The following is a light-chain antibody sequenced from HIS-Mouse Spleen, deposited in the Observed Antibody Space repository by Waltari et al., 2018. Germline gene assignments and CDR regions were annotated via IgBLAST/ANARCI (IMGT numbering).Light chain of an antibody. CDR3: NSRDSSGNHVV. V-gene: IGLV3-19*01. J-gene: IGLJ2*01. Sequence: SSELTQDPAVSVALGQTVRITCQGDSLRSYYASWYQQKPGQAPVLVIYGKNQRPPGIPDRFSGSSSGNTASLTITGAQAEDEADYYCNSRDSSGNHVVFGGGTKLTVL. CDR1: SLRSYY. CDR2: GKN.